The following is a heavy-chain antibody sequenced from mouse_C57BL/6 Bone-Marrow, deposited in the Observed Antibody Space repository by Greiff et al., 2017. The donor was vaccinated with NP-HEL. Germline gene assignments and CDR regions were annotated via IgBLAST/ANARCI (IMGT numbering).Heavy chain of an antibody. CDR3: ARGRGYGNYLYWYFDV. Sequence: EVQRVESGPELVKPGASVKMSCKASGYTFTDYNMHWVKQSHGKSLEWIGYINPNNGGTSYNQKFKGKATLTVNKSTSTAYMELRSLTSEDSAVYYCARGRGYGNYLYWYFDVWGTGTTVTVSS. J-gene: IGHJ1*03. D-gene: IGHD2-1*01. CDR1: GYTFTDYN. CDR2: INPNNGGT. V-gene: IGHV1-22*01.